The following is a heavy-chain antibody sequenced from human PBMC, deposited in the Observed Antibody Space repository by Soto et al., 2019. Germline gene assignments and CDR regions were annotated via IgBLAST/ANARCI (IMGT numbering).Heavy chain of an antibody. CDR1: GGSIISASYS. J-gene: IGHJ5*02. D-gene: IGHD6-6*01. V-gene: IGHV4-31*11. Sequence: PSETLSLTCADSGGSIISASYSWNWIRQSPGRGLEWIGHIYSSGSTYYNPSLKSRVSISVDTSNNQFSLKLTSVTAADTAVYYCAREDAARIERWFDAWGQGILVTVSS. CDR3: AREDAARIERWFDA. CDR2: IYSSGST.